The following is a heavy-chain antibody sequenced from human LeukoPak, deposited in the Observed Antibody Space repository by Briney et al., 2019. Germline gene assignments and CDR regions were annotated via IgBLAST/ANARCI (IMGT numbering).Heavy chain of an antibody. J-gene: IGHJ4*02. CDR3: ARVGVLDTAMPIYYFDY. V-gene: IGHV4-34*01. CDR1: GGSFSGYS. D-gene: IGHD5-18*01. Sequence: SETLSLTCAAYGGSFSGYSWSWIRQPPGKGLEWIGEINHSGSNNYNPSFKSRVPISVDPPKNQFSLKLSSVTAADTAVYYCARVGVLDTAMPIYYFDYWGQGTLVTVSS. CDR2: INHSGSN.